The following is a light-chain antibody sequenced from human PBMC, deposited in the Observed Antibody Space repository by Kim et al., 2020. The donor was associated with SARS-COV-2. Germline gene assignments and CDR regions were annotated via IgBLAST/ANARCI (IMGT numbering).Light chain of an antibody. J-gene: IGKJ2*01. CDR1: QAIRKY. Sequence: ASVGDRVTITCRASQAIRKYVAWYQQKPGKIPKLLIHAVSTLQSGVPYRFSGGGSGTDFTLTIRSLQPEDVATYYCQTYDTVPYNFGQGTKLEI. V-gene: IGKV1-27*01. CDR2: AVS. CDR3: QTYDTVPYN.